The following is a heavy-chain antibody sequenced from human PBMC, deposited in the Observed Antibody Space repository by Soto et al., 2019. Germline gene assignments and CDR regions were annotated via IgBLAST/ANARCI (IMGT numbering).Heavy chain of an antibody. CDR2: ISGRGGST. CDR1: GFTFSSYA. D-gene: IGHD1-7*01. V-gene: IGHV3-23*01. Sequence: EVQLLESGGGLVQPGGSLRLSCAASGFTFSSYAMSWVRQAPGKGLEWGSAISGRGGSTYYADSVKGRFTISRDNSKKTLYLQMNSLRAEDTAVYYCAKGGIPELLHYYYMDVWGKGTTVTVSS. J-gene: IGHJ6*03. CDR3: AKGGIPELLHYYYMDV.